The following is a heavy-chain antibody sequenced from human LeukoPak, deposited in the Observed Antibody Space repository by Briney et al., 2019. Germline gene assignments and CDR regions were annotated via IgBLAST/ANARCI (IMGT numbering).Heavy chain of an antibody. CDR3: AREGYYDSSGYSTGEEGYYFDY. V-gene: IGHV1-8*01. D-gene: IGHD3-22*01. Sequence: ASVKVSCKASGYTFTSYDINWVRQATGQGLEWMGWMNPNSGNTGYAQKFQGRVTMTRNTSISTAYMELSSLRSEDTAVYYCAREGYYDSSGYSTGEEGYYFDYWGQGTLVTVSS. CDR1: GYTFTSYD. J-gene: IGHJ4*02. CDR2: MNPNSGNT.